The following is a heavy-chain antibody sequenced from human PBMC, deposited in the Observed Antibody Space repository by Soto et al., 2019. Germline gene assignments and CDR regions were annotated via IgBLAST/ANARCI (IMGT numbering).Heavy chain of an antibody. CDR2: IYYSGST. Sequence: SETLSLTCTVAGGSISSYYWSWIRQPPGKGLEWIGYIYYSGSTNYNPSLKSRVTISVDTSKNQFSLKLTSVTAADTAVYYCARGGNYFDYWGQGTLVTVSS. J-gene: IGHJ4*02. CDR3: ARGGNYFDY. CDR1: GGSISSYY. V-gene: IGHV4-59*01. D-gene: IGHD3-16*01.